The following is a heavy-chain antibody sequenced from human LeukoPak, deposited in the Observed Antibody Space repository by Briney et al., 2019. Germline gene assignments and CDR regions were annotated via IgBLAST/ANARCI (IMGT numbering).Heavy chain of an antibody. CDR3: AKDRTKTIFGVVPGGY. D-gene: IGHD3-3*01. J-gene: IGHJ4*02. CDR1: GFTFRNYA. CDR2: ISGSGGST. V-gene: IGHV3-23*01. Sequence: GGSLRLSCEASGFTFRNYAMNWVCQAPGKGLEWVSAISGSGGSTYYADSVKGRFTISRDNSKNTLYLQMNSLRAEDTAVYYCAKDRTKTIFGVVPGGYWGQGTLVTVSS.